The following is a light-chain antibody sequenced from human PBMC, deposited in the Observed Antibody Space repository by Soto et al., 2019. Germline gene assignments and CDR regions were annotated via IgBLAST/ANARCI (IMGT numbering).Light chain of an antibody. J-gene: IGKJ1*01. Sequence: DIQMTQSPSTLSASVGDRVTITCRASQSISSWLAWYQQEPGKAPKLLIYDASSLESGVPSRFSGSGSGTEFTLTISSLPPDDFATYYCQQYSTYSTFGQGTKVDI. CDR3: QQYSTYST. CDR2: DAS. V-gene: IGKV1-5*01. CDR1: QSISSW.